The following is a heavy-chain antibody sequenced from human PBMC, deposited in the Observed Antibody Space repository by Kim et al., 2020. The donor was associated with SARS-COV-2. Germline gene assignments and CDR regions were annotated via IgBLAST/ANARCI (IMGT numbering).Heavy chain of an antibody. CDR2: IYYSGTT. CDR3: ARGRGELVSFDY. CDR1: GVSISSGSYF. J-gene: IGHJ4*02. V-gene: IGHV4-31*03. D-gene: IGHD1-26*01. Sequence: SETLSLICTVSGVSISSGSYFWSWIRQHPGKGLEWIGYIYYSGTTYYNPTLKSRISISIDTSETHFSLNLRSVTAADAAVYYCARGRGELVSFDYWGRGTLVTVSS.